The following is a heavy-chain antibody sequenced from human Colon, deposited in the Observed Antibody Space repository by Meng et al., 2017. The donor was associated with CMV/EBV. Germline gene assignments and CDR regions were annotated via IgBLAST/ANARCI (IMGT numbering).Heavy chain of an antibody. Sequence: SETLSLTCTVSGGSISGNNYYWGWIRQPPGKGLEWIASINYSGSTHYNPSLRRRVTQSVDMSKNQFSLKLRSVTAADTAVYYCARDGDFWSGYLDYWGQGMLVTVSS. V-gene: IGHV4-39*07. CDR3: ARDGDFWSGYLDY. J-gene: IGHJ4*02. CDR1: GGSISGNNYY. CDR2: INYSGST. D-gene: IGHD3-3*01.